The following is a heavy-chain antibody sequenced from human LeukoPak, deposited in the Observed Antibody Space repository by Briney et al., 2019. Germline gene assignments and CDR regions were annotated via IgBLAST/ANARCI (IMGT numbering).Heavy chain of an antibody. J-gene: IGHJ4*02. CDR3: ARVHERWRLKN. V-gene: IGHV1-18*01. D-gene: IGHD5-24*01. CDR1: GYTFTSYG. Sequence: ASVKVSCKASGYTFTSYGISWERQAPGQGLEWMGWISVYNGNINYAQKFQGRVTMTTDTSTSTAHMELRSLRFDDDAVYYCARVHERWRLKNWGQGTLVTVSS. CDR2: ISVYNGNI.